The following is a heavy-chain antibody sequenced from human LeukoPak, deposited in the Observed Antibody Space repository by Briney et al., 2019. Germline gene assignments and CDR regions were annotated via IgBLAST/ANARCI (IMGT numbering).Heavy chain of an antibody. J-gene: IGHJ4*02. CDR3: ARGGATVDY. CDR1: GGSISSYY. V-gene: IGHV4-59*01. Sequence: SETLSLTCTVSGGSISSYYWSWIRQPPGKGLEWIGYIYYSGSTNYNPSLKSRVTISVDTSKNQYSQKLSSVAAADTAVYYCARGGATVDYWGQGTLVTVSS. CDR2: IYYSGST. D-gene: IGHD5-12*01.